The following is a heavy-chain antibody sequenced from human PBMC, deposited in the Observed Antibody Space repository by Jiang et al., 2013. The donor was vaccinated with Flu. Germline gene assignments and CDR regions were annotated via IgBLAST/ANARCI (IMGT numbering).Heavy chain of an antibody. CDR3: AKRYSSGVGWGY. J-gene: IGHJ4*02. V-gene: IGHV4-59*01. D-gene: IGHD6-19*01. Sequence: YGSGLVKPSETLSLTCTVSGGSISSYYWSWIRQPPGKGLEWIGYIYYSGSTNYNPSLKSRVTISVDASKNQFSLKLSSVTAADTAVYYCAKRYSSGVGWGYWGQGTLVTVSS. CDR1: GGSISSYY. CDR2: IYYSGST.